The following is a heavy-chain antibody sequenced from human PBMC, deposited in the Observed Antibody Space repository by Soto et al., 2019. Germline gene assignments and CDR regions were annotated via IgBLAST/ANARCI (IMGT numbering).Heavy chain of an antibody. J-gene: IGHJ6*02. CDR3: VRTPLYYDILTGYYGHAYSYGMDV. Sequence: QVQLVQSGAEVKKPGSSVKVSCKASGGTFSSYAISWVRQAPGQGLEWLGGIIPIFGTANYAQKFQGRVTITADESKSSAYMELGSLRSEDTAVYYCVRTPLYYDILTGYYGHAYSYGMDVWGQGTTVTVSS. D-gene: IGHD3-9*01. CDR1: GGTFSSYA. CDR2: IIPIFGTA. V-gene: IGHV1-69*01.